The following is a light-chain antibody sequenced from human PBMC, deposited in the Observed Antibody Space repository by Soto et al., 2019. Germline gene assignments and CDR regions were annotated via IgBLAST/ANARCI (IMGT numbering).Light chain of an antibody. J-gene: IGKJ3*01. V-gene: IGKV3-20*01. CDR1: QSVSSNY. CDR2: DAS. Sequence: EIVLTQSPGTLSLSPGERATLSCRASQSVSSNYLAWYQQKPGRAPRLLIYDASSRATGIPDRFSGSGSGTDFTLTISRLEPEDFAVYYCQQYGRSPLTFGPGTKVDIK. CDR3: QQYGRSPLT.